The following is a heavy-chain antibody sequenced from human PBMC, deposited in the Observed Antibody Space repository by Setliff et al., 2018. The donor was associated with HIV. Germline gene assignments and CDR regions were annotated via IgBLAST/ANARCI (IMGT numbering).Heavy chain of an antibody. D-gene: IGHD3-16*01. J-gene: IGHJ4*02. Sequence: PGGSLRLSCAASGLIFSSYEMNWVRQAPGKGLEWISFIGGHGSIIHYADSVKGRFTISRDNAKNSVYLQMHSLRVEDTAVYYCAAVPWGNSSLNIEHWGQGTPVTVSS. CDR2: IGGHGSII. CDR3: AAVPWGNSSLNIEH. CDR1: GLIFSSYE. V-gene: IGHV3-48*03.